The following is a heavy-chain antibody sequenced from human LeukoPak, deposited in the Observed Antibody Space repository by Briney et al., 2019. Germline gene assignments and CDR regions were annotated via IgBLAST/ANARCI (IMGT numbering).Heavy chain of an antibody. Sequence: ASVKVSCKASGYTLTGYYMHWVRQAPGQELEWMGWINPNSGGTNYAQKFQGRVTMTRDTSISTAYMELSRLRSDDTAVYYCASRYCSSTSCLRRNYYYYYGMDVWGQGTTVTVSS. J-gene: IGHJ6*02. CDR2: INPNSGGT. CDR1: GYTLTGYY. V-gene: IGHV1-2*02. CDR3: ASRYCSSTSCLRRNYYYYYGMDV. D-gene: IGHD2-2*01.